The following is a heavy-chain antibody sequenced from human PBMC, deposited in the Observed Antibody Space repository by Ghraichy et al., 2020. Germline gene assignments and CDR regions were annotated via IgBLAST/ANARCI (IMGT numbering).Heavy chain of an antibody. CDR3: TTYRKATQTAKKYGMDV. Sequence: GGSLRLSCAASGFTFSNAWMSWVRQAPGKGLEWVGRIKSKTDGGTTDYAAPVKGRFTISRDDSKNTLYLQMNSLKTEDTAVYYCTTYRKATQTAKKYGMDVWGQGTTVTVSS. J-gene: IGHJ6*02. V-gene: IGHV3-15*01. D-gene: IGHD4-11*01. CDR2: IKSKTDGGTT. CDR1: GFTFSNAW.